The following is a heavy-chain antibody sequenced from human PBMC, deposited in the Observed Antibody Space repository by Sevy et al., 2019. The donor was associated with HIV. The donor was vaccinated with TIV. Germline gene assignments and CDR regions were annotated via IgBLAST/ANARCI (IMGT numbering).Heavy chain of an antibody. CDR2: IWNAGSNK. D-gene: IGHD3-22*01. V-gene: IGHV3-33*01. Sequence: GGSLRLSCAASGFTFSNYGMHWVRQAPGKGLEWVAVIWNAGSNKYYADSVKGRFTISRDNSKNTLYLQMNSLRVEDTAVYFCARGGDFNDRSAKRDFDYWGQGTLVTVSS. CDR1: GFTFSNYG. J-gene: IGHJ4*02. CDR3: ARGGDFNDRSAKRDFDY.